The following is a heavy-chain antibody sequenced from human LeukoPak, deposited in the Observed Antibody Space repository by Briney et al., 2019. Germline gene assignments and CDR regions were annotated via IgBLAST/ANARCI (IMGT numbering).Heavy chain of an antibody. V-gene: IGHV4-30-4*01. Sequence: SETLSPTCTVSGGSISSGDYYWSWIRQPPGKGLEWIGYIYYSGSTYYNPSLKSRVTISVDTSKNQFSLKLSSVTAADTAVYYCARGSNYYYYGMDVWGQGTTVTVSS. D-gene: IGHD4-11*01. CDR1: GGSISSGDYY. J-gene: IGHJ6*02. CDR2: IYYSGST. CDR3: ARGSNYYYYGMDV.